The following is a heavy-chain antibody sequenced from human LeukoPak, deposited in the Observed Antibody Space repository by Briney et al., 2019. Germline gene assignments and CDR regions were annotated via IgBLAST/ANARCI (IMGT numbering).Heavy chain of an antibody. CDR3: ARARVPYYYDSSGYFDY. V-gene: IGHV4-61*02. Sequence: SQTLSLTCTVSGGSISSSNYYWSWLRQPAGKGLEWIGRIYTSGSTNYNPSLKSRVTISVDTSKNQFSLKLSSVTAADTAVYYCARARVPYYYDSSGYFDYWGQGTLVTVSS. D-gene: IGHD3-22*01. CDR2: IYTSGST. CDR1: GGSISSSNYY. J-gene: IGHJ4*02.